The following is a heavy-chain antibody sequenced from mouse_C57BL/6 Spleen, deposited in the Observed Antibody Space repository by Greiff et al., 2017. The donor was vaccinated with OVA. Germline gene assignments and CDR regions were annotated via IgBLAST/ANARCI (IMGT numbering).Heavy chain of an antibody. CDR3: ARDYYGSSYVPYYAMDY. J-gene: IGHJ4*01. CDR2: IDPANGNT. V-gene: IGHV14-3*01. CDR1: GFNIKNTY. D-gene: IGHD1-1*01. Sequence: VQGVESVAELVRPGASVKLSCTASGFNIKNTYMHWVKQRPEQGLEWIGRIDPANGNTKYAPKFQGKATITADTSSNTAYLQLSSLTSEDTAIYYCARDYYGSSYVPYYAMDYWGQGTSVTVSS.